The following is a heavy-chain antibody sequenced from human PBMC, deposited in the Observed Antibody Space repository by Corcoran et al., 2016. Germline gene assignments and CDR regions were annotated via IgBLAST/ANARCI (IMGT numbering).Heavy chain of an antibody. J-gene: IGHJ5*02. CDR2: IIPIFGTA. D-gene: IGHD2-2*02. Sequence: QVQLVQSGAEVKKPGSSVKVSCKASGGTFSSYAISWVRQAPGQGLEWMGGIIPIFGTANYAQKFQGRVTITADESTSTAYMELSSLRSEDTAVYYCARDWTTDIVVVPAAIGGWFDPWGQGTLVTVSS. V-gene: IGHV1-69*01. CDR1: GGTFSSYA. CDR3: ARDWTTDIVVVPAAIGGWFDP.